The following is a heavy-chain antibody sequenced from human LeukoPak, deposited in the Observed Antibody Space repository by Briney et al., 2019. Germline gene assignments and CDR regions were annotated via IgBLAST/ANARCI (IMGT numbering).Heavy chain of an antibody. CDR1: GGSFSGYY. V-gene: IGHV4-34*01. D-gene: IGHD6-19*01. Sequence: SETLSLTCAVYGGSFSGYYWSWIRQPPGKGLEWIGEINHSGSTNYNPPLKSRVTISVDTSKNQFSLKLSSATAADTAVYYCARGERIAVAGYYFDYWGQGTLVTVSS. CDR3: ARGERIAVAGYYFDY. J-gene: IGHJ4*02. CDR2: INHSGST.